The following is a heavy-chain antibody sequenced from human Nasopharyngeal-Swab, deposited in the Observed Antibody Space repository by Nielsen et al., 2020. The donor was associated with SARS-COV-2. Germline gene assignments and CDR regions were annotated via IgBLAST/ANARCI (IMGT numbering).Heavy chain of an antibody. CDR2: IYHSGST. CDR1: GCSISSGGYS. CDR3: ARSDYYEYYAFDI. D-gene: IGHD3-22*01. J-gene: IGHJ3*02. V-gene: IGHV4-30-2*01. Sequence: LRLSCAVSGCSISSGGYSWSWIRQPPGKGLEWIGYIYHSGSTYYNPSLKSRVTISVDRSKNQFSLKLSSVTAADTAVYYCARSDYYEYYAFDIWGQGTMATVSS.